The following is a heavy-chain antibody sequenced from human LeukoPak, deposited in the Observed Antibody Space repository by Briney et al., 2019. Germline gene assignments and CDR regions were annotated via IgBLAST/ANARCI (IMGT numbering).Heavy chain of an antibody. CDR1: GGSISSGDYY. V-gene: IGHV4-30-4*08. J-gene: IGHJ3*02. Sequence: SETLSLTCTVSGGSISSGDYYWSWIRQPPGKGLEWIGYIYYSGSTYYNPSLKSRVTISVDTSKNQFSLKLSSVTAADTAVYYCARDPDSLDAFDIWGQGTMVTVSS. CDR2: IYYSGST. D-gene: IGHD3-3*01. CDR3: ARDPDSLDAFDI.